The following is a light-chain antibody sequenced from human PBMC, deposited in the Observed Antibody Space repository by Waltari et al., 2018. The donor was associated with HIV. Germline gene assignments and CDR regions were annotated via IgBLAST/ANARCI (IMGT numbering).Light chain of an antibody. V-gene: IGLV1-40*01. CDR2: GST. J-gene: IGLJ2*01. CDR3: QSYDNSLGVV. CDR1: SSNTGAPYD. Sequence: QSVLTPPPSVSGAPGHRVTISCTGGSSNTGAPYDVHRHKQLPGTDPTLLIYGSTNRPSGVPDRFSGSKAGTSASLAITGLQAEDEADYYGQSYDNSLGVVFGGGTKLTVL.